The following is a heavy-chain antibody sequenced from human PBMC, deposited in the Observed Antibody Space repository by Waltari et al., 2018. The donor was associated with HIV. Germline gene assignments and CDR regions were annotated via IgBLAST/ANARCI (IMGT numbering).Heavy chain of an antibody. J-gene: IGHJ4*02. CDR3: ARDPLWRGGNRGQSPH. V-gene: IGHV3-66*01. D-gene: IGHD2-21*01. CDR2: IYSGGTT. Sequence: EVPPVEAGGGLVQSGRFLSPPWAAAGLPALRNYRSWVRRAPGKGLELVSIIYSGGTTHYADFVKGRFTISRDNSKNTLYLQMNSLRAEDTAVYYCARDPLWRGGNRGQSPHWGQGALVTVSS. CDR1: GLPALRNY.